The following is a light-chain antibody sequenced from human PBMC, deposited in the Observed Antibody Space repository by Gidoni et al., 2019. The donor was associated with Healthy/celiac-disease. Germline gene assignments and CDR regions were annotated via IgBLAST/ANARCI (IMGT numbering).Light chain of an antibody. J-gene: IGKJ1*01. CDR2: GAS. V-gene: IGKV3-15*01. CDR1: QSVSSN. Sequence: EIVMTQSPATLSVSPGERATLSCRASQSVSSNLAWYQQKPGPAPRLLIYGASTRATGIPARFSGSGYGTEFTLTISSLQSEDFAVYYCQQYNNWGTFGQGTKVEIK. CDR3: QQYNNWGT.